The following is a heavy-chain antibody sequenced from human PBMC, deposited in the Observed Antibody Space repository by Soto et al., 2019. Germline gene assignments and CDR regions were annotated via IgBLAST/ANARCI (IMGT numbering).Heavy chain of an antibody. V-gene: IGHV3-23*01. J-gene: IGHJ6*02. CDR1: GFTFSSYA. CDR2: ISGSGGXX. CDR3: ATSMVYYSYYYYGMDV. Sequence: AGGSLRLSCAASGFTFSSYAMSWVRQAPGKGLEWVSAISGSGGXXXXXXXXXXXXXISRDNSKNTLYLQMNSLRAEDTAVYYCATSMVYYSYYYYGMDVWGQGTTVTVSS. D-gene: IGHD3-10*01.